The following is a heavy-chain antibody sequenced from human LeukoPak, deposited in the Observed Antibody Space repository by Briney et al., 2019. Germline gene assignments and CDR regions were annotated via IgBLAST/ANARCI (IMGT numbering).Heavy chain of an antibody. CDR1: GYTFTGYY. V-gene: IGHV1-2*02. CDR2: INPNSGGT. D-gene: IGHD6-6*01. Sequence: ASVKVSCKASGYTFTGYYMHWVRQAPGQGLEWMGWINPNSGGTNYAQKFQGRVTMTRDTSISTAYMELSRLRSDDTAVYYCARVYRSITVRLDFDYWGQGTLVTVSS. J-gene: IGHJ4*02. CDR3: ARVYRSITVRLDFDY.